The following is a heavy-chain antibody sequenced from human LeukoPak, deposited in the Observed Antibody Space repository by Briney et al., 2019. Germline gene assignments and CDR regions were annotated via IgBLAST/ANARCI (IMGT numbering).Heavy chain of an antibody. CDR2: IIPIFGTA. CDR1: GGTFGGYA. J-gene: IGHJ4*02. V-gene: IGHV1-69*13. CDR3: ARHSSGSYVGRAGYFDY. D-gene: IGHD3-10*01. Sequence: ASVKVSCKASGGTFGGYAISWVRQAPGQGLEWMGGIIPIFGTANYAQKFQGRVTITADESTSTAYMELSSLRSEDTAVYYCARHSSGSYVGRAGYFDYWGRGTLVTVSS.